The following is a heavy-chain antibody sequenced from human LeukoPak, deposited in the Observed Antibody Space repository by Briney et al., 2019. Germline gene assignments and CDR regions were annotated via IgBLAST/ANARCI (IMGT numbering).Heavy chain of an antibody. J-gene: IGHJ4*02. CDR2: INPSGGTT. V-gene: IGHV1-46*01. D-gene: IGHD6-19*01. CDR3: AKEGNSGWVPKY. CDR1: GYIFTDYY. Sequence: ASVKVSCKASGYIFTDYYIHWVRQAPGQGLEWMAMINPSGGTTTYAQNFQGRVTMTRDTSTRTAYMELSSLRSEDTAVYYCAKEGNSGWVPKYWGQGTLVTVSS.